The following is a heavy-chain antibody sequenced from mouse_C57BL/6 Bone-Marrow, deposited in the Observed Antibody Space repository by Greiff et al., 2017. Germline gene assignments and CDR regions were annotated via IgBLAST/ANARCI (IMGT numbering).Heavy chain of an antibody. D-gene: IGHD2-4*01. V-gene: IGHV1-82*01. CDR3: ARGGDYDNYAMDY. Sequence: QVQLQQSGPELVKPGASVKISCKASGYAFSSSWMNWVKQRPGKGLEWIGRIYPGDGDTNYNGKFKGKATLTADKSSSTAYMQLSSLTSEDSAVYFCARGGDYDNYAMDYWGQGTSVTVSS. J-gene: IGHJ4*01. CDR1: GYAFSSSW. CDR2: IYPGDGDT.